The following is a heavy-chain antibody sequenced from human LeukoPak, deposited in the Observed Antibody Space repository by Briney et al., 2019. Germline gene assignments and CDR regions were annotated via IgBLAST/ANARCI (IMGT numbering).Heavy chain of an antibody. V-gene: IGHV1-3*01. CDR3: ARSIWYNRQYYFDS. J-gene: IGHJ4*02. Sequence: ASVKPSCKSSGYSFTNYAMQWVRQAPGHRLEWMGWINCGNGKTKYSEKFHGRVTITRDQSSTTAYLDLSNLGSEDTAIYYCARSIWYNRQYYFDSWGQGTLVTVSS. CDR1: GYSFTNYA. D-gene: IGHD6-13*01. CDR2: INCGNGKT.